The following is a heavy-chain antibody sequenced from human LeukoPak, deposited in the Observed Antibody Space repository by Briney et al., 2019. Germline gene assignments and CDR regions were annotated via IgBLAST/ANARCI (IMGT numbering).Heavy chain of an antibody. CDR1: GGSISSYY. Sequence: ETLSLTCTVSGGSISSYYWSWVRQAPGKGLEWVSVIYSGGSTYSADSVKGRFTISRDNSKNTLFLQMNSLRAEDTAVYYCARDPVTTGYYMDVWGKGTTVTISS. V-gene: IGHV3-53*01. J-gene: IGHJ6*03. CDR3: ARDPVTTGYYMDV. D-gene: IGHD4-17*01. CDR2: IYSGGST.